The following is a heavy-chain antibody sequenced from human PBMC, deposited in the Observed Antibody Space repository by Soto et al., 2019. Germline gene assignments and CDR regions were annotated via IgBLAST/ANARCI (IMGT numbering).Heavy chain of an antibody. CDR3: ARGFDGSADY. CDR2: INGGDANT. CDR1: GYTFTNNA. D-gene: IGHD3-10*01. Sequence: ASVKVSCKASGYTFTNNAIHWMRQAPGQRLGWMGWINGGDANTHSPQNFQGRVTLSRDTSATTAYMELTSLRSEDTAVYYCARGFDGSADYWGQGTLVTVSS. V-gene: IGHV1-3*01. J-gene: IGHJ4*02.